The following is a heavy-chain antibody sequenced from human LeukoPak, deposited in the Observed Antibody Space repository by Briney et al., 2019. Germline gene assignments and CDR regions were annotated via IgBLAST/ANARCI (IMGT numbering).Heavy chain of an antibody. V-gene: IGHV4-4*07. CDR1: GGSISSFY. Sequence: SETLSLTCTVSGGSISSFYWTWIRQPAGKGLEWVGRIYNTGTTDYNPSLKSRVTMSVDRSKNQFSLKLSSVTAADTALYYCARATSGTYYYFDSWGQGTLVSVSS. CDR2: IYNTGTT. J-gene: IGHJ4*02. CDR3: ARATSGTYYYFDS. D-gene: IGHD3-10*01.